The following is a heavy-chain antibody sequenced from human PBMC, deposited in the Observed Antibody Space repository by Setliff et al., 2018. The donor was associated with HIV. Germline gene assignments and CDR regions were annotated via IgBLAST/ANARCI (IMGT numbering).Heavy chain of an antibody. J-gene: IGHJ6*03. Sequence: GGSLRLSCAASGFTFSSYWMSWVRQAPGKGLEWVANIKQDGTEKYYVDSVKGRFTISRDSSKNSLYLQMNSLRTEDTALYYCAKEGGSERMPFFYYYMDVWGKGTTVTVSS. D-gene: IGHD3-10*01. CDR2: IKQDGTEK. CDR3: AKEGGSERMPFFYYYMDV. CDR1: GFTFSSYW. V-gene: IGHV3-7*03.